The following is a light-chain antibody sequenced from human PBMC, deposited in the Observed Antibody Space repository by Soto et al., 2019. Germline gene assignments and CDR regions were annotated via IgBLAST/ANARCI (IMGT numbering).Light chain of an antibody. Sequence: QSVLTQPASVSGSPGQSITISCTGTSSDVGGYNYVSWYQQHPGKAPKFIIFEVSNRPSGVSNRFSGSKSGNTASLTISGLQAEDEADYYCSSYTSSSTQVFGTGTKVNAL. CDR1: SSDVGGYNY. CDR3: SSYTSSSTQV. V-gene: IGLV2-14*01. CDR2: EVS. J-gene: IGLJ1*01.